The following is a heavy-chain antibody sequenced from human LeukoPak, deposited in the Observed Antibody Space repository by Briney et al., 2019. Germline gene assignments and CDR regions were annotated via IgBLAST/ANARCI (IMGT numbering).Heavy chain of an antibody. CDR2: ISSSSSYI. CDR3: ARGRGNYDILQQD. D-gene: IGHD3-9*01. CDR1: GFTFSSYS. J-gene: IGHJ4*02. Sequence: GGSLRLSCAASGFTFSSYSMNWVRQAPGKGLKWVSSISSSSSYIYYADSVKGRFTISRDNAKNSLYLQMNSLRAEDTAVYYCARGRGNYDILQQDWGQGTLVTVSS. V-gene: IGHV3-21*01.